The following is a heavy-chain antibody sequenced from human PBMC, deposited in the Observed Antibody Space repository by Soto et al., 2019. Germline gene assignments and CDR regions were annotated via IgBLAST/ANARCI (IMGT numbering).Heavy chain of an antibody. J-gene: IGHJ4*02. CDR2: IYLNGNP. CDR3: ASVTFGGIVLAH. D-gene: IGHD3-16*01. CDR1: SASFSKYY. V-gene: IGHV4-59*01. Sequence: ENPSPTSTVSSASFSKYYWAWVRQSPGKGLEWIGYIYLNGNPNYNPSLKRRVTMSIDTSKKKFSLNLSSVTAADTAVYYCASVTFGGIVLAHWGQGALVTVSS.